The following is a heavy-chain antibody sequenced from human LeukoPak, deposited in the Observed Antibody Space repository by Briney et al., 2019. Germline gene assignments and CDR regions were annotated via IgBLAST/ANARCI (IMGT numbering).Heavy chain of an antibody. CDR2: ISGGGETT. CDR3: AKASAGGYNYGPFDY. V-gene: IGHV3-23*01. D-gene: IGHD5-18*01. Sequence: GGSLRLSCAASGFTFSLYGMNWVRQAPGKGLEWPSAISGGGETTTHTDSVKGRFPIYRDNSKNPVYLQMNSLSAEDTAVYYCAKASAGGYNYGPFDYWGQGTLVTVSS. CDR1: GFTFSLYG. J-gene: IGHJ4*02.